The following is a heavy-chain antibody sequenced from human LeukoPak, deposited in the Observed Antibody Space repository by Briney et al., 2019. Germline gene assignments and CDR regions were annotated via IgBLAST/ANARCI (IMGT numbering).Heavy chain of an antibody. Sequence: GGSLRLSCAASGFSFSSFTMNWVRQAPGKGLEWVSSISGSGDNTYYTDSVKGRFIISRDNSGKTVYLRMSSLRAGDTAVYYCAKDHGVAVAGMYYWGQGTLVTVSS. J-gene: IGHJ4*02. V-gene: IGHV3-23*01. CDR1: GFSFSSFT. CDR2: ISGSGDNT. CDR3: AKDHGVAVAGMYY. D-gene: IGHD6-19*01.